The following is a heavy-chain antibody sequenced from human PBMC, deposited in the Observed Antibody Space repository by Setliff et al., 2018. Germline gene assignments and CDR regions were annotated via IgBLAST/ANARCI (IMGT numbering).Heavy chain of an antibody. V-gene: IGHV3-33*01. D-gene: IGHD2-21*02. CDR2: IWYDGSNK. Sequence: GGSLRLSCAASGFTFSSYGMHWVRQAQGKGLEWLPVIWYDGSNKYYAYSVKGRFTISRDNSKNTLYLQMNSLRAEDTAVYYCARVPPRDQAFDYWGQGTLVTVSS. J-gene: IGHJ4*02. CDR1: GFTFSSYG. CDR3: ARVPPRDQAFDY.